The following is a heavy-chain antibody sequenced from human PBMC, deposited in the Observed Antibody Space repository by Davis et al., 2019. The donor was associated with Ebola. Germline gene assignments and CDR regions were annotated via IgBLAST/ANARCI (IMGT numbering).Heavy chain of an antibody. J-gene: IGHJ4*02. D-gene: IGHD3-16*02. CDR1: GYTFTGYY. V-gene: IGHV1-2*02. Sequence: ASVKVSCKASGYTFTGYYMHWVRQAPGQGLEWKGWINPNSGGTNYAQKFQGRVTMTRDTSISTAYMELSRLRSDDTAVYYCARDSEFMITFGGVIAPFDYWGQGTLVTVSS. CDR3: ARDSEFMITFGGVIAPFDY. CDR2: INPNSGGT.